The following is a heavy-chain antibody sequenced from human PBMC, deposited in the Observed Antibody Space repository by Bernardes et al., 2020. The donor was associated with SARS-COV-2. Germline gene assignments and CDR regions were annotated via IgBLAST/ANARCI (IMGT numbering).Heavy chain of an antibody. CDR3: AKFSGWSIAVASFDY. Sequence: GGSLRLSCAASGFTFSSYAMSWVRQAPGKGLEWVSAISGSGGSTYYADSVKGRFTISRDNSKNTLYLQMNSLRAEDTAVYYCAKFSGWSIAVASFDYWGQGTLVTVSS. J-gene: IGHJ4*02. V-gene: IGHV3-23*01. CDR2: ISGSGGST. CDR1: GFTFSSYA. D-gene: IGHD6-19*01.